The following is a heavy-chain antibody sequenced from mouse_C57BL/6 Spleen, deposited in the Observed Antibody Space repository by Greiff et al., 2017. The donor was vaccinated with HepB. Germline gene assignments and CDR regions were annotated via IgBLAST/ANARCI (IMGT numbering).Heavy chain of an antibody. CDR2: INPSTGGT. D-gene: IGHD2-3*01. CDR1: GYSFTGYY. Sequence: VQLQQSGPELVKPGASVKISCKASGYSFTGYYMNWVKQSPEKSLEWIGEINPSTGGTTYNQKFKAKATLTVDKSSSTAYMQLKSLTSEDSAVYYCASPYDGYYAYWGQGTLVTVSA. J-gene: IGHJ3*01. V-gene: IGHV1-42*01. CDR3: ASPYDGYYAY.